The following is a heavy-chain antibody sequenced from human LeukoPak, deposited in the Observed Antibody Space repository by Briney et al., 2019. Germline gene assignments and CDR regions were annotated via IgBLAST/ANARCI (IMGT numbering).Heavy chain of an antibody. D-gene: IGHD3-10*01. CDR1: GFTFSSYT. J-gene: IGHJ4*02. CDR3: AKGGMVRGEYDY. CDR2: VSGSGGSA. Sequence: GGPLRLSCAASGFTFSSYTMNWVRQAPGKGLEWVSGVSGSGGSAYYADSVKGRFTISRDNSKNTLYLQMNTLIVEDTAVYYCAKGGMVRGEYDYWGQGTLVTVSS. V-gene: IGHV3-23*01.